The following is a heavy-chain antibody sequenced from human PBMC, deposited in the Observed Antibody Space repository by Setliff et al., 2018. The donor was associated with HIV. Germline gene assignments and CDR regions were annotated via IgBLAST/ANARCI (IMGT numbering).Heavy chain of an antibody. Sequence: PSETLSLTCTVSDASISTSNFLWGWIRQSPGKGLEWIVSSYYSSMTYYNPSLKNRVTISADTSKNHHSQKLTSLTAADTAGYSGGRLETGPATSAYGPFNSWGQGKMGTVSS. J-gene: IGHJ4*02. CDR3: GRLETGPATSAYGPFNS. D-gene: IGHD4-17*01. CDR2: SYYSSMT. V-gene: IGHV4-39*02. CDR1: DASISTSNFL.